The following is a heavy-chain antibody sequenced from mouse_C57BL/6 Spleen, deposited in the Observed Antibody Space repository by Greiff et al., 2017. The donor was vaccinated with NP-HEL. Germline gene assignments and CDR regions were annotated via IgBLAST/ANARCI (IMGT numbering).Heavy chain of an antibody. J-gene: IGHJ3*01. CDR2: IDPENGDT. Sequence: EVKVVESGAELVRPGASVKLSCTASGFNIKDDYMHWVKQRPEQGLEWIGWIDPENGDTEYASKFQGKATITADTSSNTAYLQLSSLTSEDTAVYYCTTLRQLRLRFAYWGQGTLVTVSA. CDR3: TTLRQLRLRFAY. V-gene: IGHV14-4*01. D-gene: IGHD3-2*02. CDR1: GFNIKDDY.